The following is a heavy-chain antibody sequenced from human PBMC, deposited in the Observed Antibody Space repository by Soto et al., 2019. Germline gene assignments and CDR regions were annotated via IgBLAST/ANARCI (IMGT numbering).Heavy chain of an antibody. CDR2: IYGDDDK. Sequence: QITLKESGPALVKPTQTLTLTCSFSGFSLTTSGVGVGWIRQPPGKALEWLALIYGDDDKRYNSSLKSRLTITKDTSKNRVVLTMSNMDPVDTGTSYCAHAVGLGGLVDYWGQGTLVTVSS. CDR3: AHAVGLGGLVDY. J-gene: IGHJ4*02. V-gene: IGHV2-5*02. CDR1: GFSLTTSGVG. D-gene: IGHD3-16*01.